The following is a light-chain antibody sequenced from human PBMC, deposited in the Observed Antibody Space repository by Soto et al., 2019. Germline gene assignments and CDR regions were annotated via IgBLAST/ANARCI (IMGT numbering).Light chain of an antibody. CDR1: QTVNTY. V-gene: IGKV1-39*01. J-gene: IGKJ2*01. Sequence: DIQMTQSPSSLSASIGDRVTITCRASQTVNTYLHWYQQKPGKAPKLLIYAASNLQSGVPSRFSGSGSGTNFTLTISSLQSEDFVLYYCQQYNNWPPVTFGQGTKLEIK. CDR3: QQYNNWPPVT. CDR2: AAS.